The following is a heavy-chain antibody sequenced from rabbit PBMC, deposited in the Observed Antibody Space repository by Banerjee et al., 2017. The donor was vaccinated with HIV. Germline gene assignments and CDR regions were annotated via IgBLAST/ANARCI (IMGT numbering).Heavy chain of an antibody. V-gene: IGHV1S40*01. CDR2: IATGSGST. J-gene: IGHJ6*01. D-gene: IGHD6-1*01. CDR3: ARGYNNYGTITRLDL. CDR1: GLSFSSRYW. Sequence: QSLEESGGDLVKPGASLTLTCTASGLSFSSRYWICWVRQAPGKGLEWIACIATGSGSTYYASWAKGRFTISKTSSTTVTLQMTSLTAADTATYFCARGYNNYGTITRLDLWGPGTLVTVS.